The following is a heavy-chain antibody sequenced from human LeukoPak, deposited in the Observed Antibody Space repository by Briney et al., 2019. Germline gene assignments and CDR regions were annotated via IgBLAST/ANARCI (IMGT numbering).Heavy chain of an antibody. Sequence: SVKVSCKASGGTFSSYAISWVRQAPGQGLEWMGGIIPIFGTANYAQKFQGRVTITADESTSTAYMELSSLRSEDTAVYYCASGPDVYYYDSSGYPPFDYWGQGTLVTVSS. D-gene: IGHD3-22*01. CDR1: GGTFSSYA. CDR3: ASGPDVYYYDSSGYPPFDY. CDR2: IIPIFGTA. J-gene: IGHJ4*02. V-gene: IGHV1-69*13.